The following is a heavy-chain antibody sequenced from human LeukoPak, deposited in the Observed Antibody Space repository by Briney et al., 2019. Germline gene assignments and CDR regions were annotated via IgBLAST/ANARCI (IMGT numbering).Heavy chain of an antibody. CDR3: AKDPLSYYDSSGYRYFDY. Sequence: GGFLRLSCAASGFTFNNYAMNWVRQAPGKGLEWVSGISGSGGSTYYADSVKGRFTISRDNSKNTLYLQMNRLRAEDTAVYFCAKDPLSYYDSSGYRYFDYWGQGTLVTVSS. CDR1: GFTFNNYA. D-gene: IGHD3-22*01. V-gene: IGHV3-23*01. J-gene: IGHJ4*02. CDR2: ISGSGGST.